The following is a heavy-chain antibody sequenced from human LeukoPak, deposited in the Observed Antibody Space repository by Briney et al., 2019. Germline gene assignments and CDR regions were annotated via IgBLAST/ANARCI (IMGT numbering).Heavy chain of an antibody. CDR1: GDSVSSNSAA. Sequence: SQTLSLTCAISGDSVSSNSAAWNWIRRSPSRGLEWLGRTYYRSKWYNDYAVSVKSRITINPDTSKNQFSLNLSSVTAADTAVYYCARETTGLARYFDYWGQGTLVTVSS. V-gene: IGHV6-1*01. J-gene: IGHJ4*02. CDR3: ARETTGLARYFDY. D-gene: IGHD4-11*01. CDR2: TYYRSKWYN.